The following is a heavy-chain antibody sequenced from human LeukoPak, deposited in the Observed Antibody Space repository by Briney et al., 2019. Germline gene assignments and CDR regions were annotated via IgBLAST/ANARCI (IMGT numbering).Heavy chain of an antibody. CDR2: ISSSGSTI. V-gene: IGHV3-48*03. CDR1: GFTFSRYE. CDR3: ARASTVTLAFDY. J-gene: IGHJ4*02. D-gene: IGHD4-17*01. Sequence: QSGGSLRLSCAASGFTFSRYEMNWVRQAPGKGLEWVSYISSSGSTIYYADSVKGRFTISRDNAKNSLYLQMNSLRAEDTAVYYCARASTVTLAFDYWGQGTLVTVSS.